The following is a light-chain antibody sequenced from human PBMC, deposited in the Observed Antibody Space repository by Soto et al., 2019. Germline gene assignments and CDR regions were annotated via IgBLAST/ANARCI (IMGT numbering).Light chain of an antibody. J-gene: IGKJ2*01. CDR3: QQSYSTPPYT. V-gene: IGKV1-39*01. CDR2: AAS. Sequence: IQMTQSPSSLSASVGDRVTITCRASQSISSYLNWYQQKPGKAPKLLIYAASSLHSGVPSRFXGSGAGTNFTLTISSLQPEDFATFYCQQSYSTPPYTFGQGTKLEIK. CDR1: QSISSY.